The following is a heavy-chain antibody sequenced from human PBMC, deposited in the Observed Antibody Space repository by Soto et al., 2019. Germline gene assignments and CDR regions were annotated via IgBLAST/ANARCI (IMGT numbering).Heavy chain of an antibody. CDR1: GYTFTSYD. V-gene: IGHV1-8*01. J-gene: IGHJ3*02. CDR2: MNPNSGNT. D-gene: IGHD3-9*01. CDR3: GRNDILTGYVKLDAFDI. Sequence: ASVKVSCKASGYTFTSYDINWVREATGQGIEWMGWMNPNSGNTGYAQKFQGRVTMTRNTSISTAYMELSSVTAAETAVYYCGRNDILTGYVKLDAFDIWGQGTMVTASS.